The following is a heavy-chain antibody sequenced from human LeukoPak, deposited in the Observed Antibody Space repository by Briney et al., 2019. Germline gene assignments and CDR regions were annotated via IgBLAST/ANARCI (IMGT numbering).Heavy chain of an antibody. CDR1: GGTFSSYA. D-gene: IGHD3-3*01. V-gene: IGHV1-69*05. CDR2: IIPIFGTA. J-gene: IGHJ4*02. Sequence: GSSVKVSCKASGGTFSSYAISWVRQAPGQGLEWMGGIIPIFGTANYAQKFQGRVTITTDESTSTAYMELSSLRSEDTAVYYCARVQDRITIFGPLGYWGQGTLVTVSS. CDR3: ARVQDRITIFGPLGY.